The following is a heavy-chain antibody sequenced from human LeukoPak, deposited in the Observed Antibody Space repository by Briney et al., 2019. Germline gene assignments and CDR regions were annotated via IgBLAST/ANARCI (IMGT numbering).Heavy chain of an antibody. D-gene: IGHD3-10*01. CDR2: NIPIFGTA. V-gene: IGHV1-69*13. CDR3: ARGGLWFGDPTDAFDI. J-gene: IGHJ3*02. CDR1: GGTFSSYA. Sequence: ASVKVSCKASGGTFSSYAISWVRQAPGQGLEWMGGNIPIFGTANYAQKFQGRVTITADESTSTAYMELSSLRSEDTAVYYCARGGLWFGDPTDAFDIWGQGTMVTVSS.